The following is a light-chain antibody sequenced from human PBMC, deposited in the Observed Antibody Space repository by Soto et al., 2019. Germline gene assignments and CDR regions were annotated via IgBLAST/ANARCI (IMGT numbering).Light chain of an antibody. J-gene: IGLJ3*02. V-gene: IGLV7-43*01. Sequence: QSVVTQEPSLTVSPGETVTLTCGSSTGAVTSGYYPNWYQQKPGQAPRPLFYSISNKHFWTPARFSGSLLGDKAALTLSGVHHEDEAEYYCLLYYDGAQVFGGGTKVTVL. CDR3: LLYYDGAQV. CDR2: SIS. CDR1: TGAVTSGYY.